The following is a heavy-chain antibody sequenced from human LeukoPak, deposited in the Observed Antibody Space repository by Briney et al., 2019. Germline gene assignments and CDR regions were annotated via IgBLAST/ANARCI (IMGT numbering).Heavy chain of an antibody. CDR2: ISWNSGSI. J-gene: IGHJ4*02. V-gene: IGHV3-9*01. Sequence: GGSLRLSCAASGFTFDDYAMHWVRQAPGKGLEWVSGISWNSGSIGYADSVKGRFTISRDNAKNSLYLQMNSLRVEDTAVYYCARDRSCSSTSCYDFDYWGQGTLVTVSS. CDR3: ARDRSCSSTSCYDFDY. CDR1: GFTFDDYA. D-gene: IGHD2-2*01.